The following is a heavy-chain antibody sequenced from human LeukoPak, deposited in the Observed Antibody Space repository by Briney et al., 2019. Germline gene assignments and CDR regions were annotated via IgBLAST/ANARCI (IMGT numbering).Heavy chain of an antibody. V-gene: IGHV4-39*07. Sequence: SQTLSLTCTVSGGSISSGDYYWSWIRQPPGKGLEWIGSIYYSESTYYNPSLKSRVTISVDTSKNQFSLKLSSVTAADTAVYYCARDDEYSGSYYYYYYMDVWGKGTTVTVSS. CDR2: IYYSEST. CDR3: ARDDEYSGSYYYYYYMDV. D-gene: IGHD1-26*01. CDR1: GGSISSGDYY. J-gene: IGHJ6*03.